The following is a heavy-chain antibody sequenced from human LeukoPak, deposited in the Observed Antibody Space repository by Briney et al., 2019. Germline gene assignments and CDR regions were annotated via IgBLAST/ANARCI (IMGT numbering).Heavy chain of an antibody. Sequence: GGSLRLSCAASGFTVSSNFMSWVRQAPGKGLEWVSVIYGGGSTYYADSVKGRFTISRDTSKNTLYLQMNSLRAEDTAVYYCARLSGSFLDYWGQGTLVTVSS. J-gene: IGHJ4*02. CDR3: ARLSGSFLDY. D-gene: IGHD1-26*01. CDR2: IYGGGST. V-gene: IGHV3-53*01. CDR1: GFTVSSNF.